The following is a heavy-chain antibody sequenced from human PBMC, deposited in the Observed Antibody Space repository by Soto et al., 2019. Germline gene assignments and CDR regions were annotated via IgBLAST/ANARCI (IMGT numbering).Heavy chain of an antibody. CDR1: GFTFRDHA. V-gene: IGHV3-49*04. J-gene: IGHJ4*02. CDR2: IRSTAYGATT. Sequence: PGGSLRLSCTASGFTFRDHAMIWVRQAPGIGLESVGFIRSTAYGATTEYAASVKGRFTISRDDSKAIAYLQKNSLKTKDTAVHFFTQGLAGGSYGDYWAEGVLVTV. D-gene: IGHD1-26*01. CDR3: TQGLAGGSYGDY.